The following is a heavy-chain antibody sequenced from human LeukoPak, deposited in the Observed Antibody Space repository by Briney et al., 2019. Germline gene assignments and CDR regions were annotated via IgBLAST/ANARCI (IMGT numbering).Heavy chain of an antibody. CDR3: ARQFAFYDILTGYYMDYYFDY. D-gene: IGHD3-9*01. J-gene: IGHJ4*02. V-gene: IGHV4-4*07. CDR1: GGSISSYY. CDR2: IYTSGST. Sequence: KSSETLSLTCTVSGGSISSYYWSWIRQPAGKGLEWIGRIYTSGSTNYNPSLKSRVTMSVDTSKNQFSLKLSSVTAADTAVYYCARQFAFYDILTGYYMDYYFDYWGQGTLVTVSS.